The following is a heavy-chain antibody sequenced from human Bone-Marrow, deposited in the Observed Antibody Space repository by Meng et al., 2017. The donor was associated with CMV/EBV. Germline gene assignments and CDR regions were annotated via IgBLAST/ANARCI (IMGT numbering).Heavy chain of an antibody. Sequence: ASVKVFCKVSGYTLTELSMHWVRQAPGKGLEWMGGFDAEDGETIYAQKFQGRVTMTEDKSTDTAYMELSSMRPADTDVYNCATGLSNTTYYYYGMDVCGQGTTVTVSS. CDR2: FDAEDGET. CDR3: ATGLSNTTYYYYGMDV. V-gene: IGHV1-24*01. CDR1: GYTLTELS. D-gene: IGHD1-1*01. J-gene: IGHJ6*02.